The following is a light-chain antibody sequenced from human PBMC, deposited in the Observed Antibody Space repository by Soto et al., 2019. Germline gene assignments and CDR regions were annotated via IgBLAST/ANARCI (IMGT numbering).Light chain of an antibody. CDR1: SSDVGAYNF. J-gene: IGLJ1*01. V-gene: IGLV2-11*01. CDR3: CSYAGSYIFV. CDR2: DVS. Sequence: QSVLTQPASVSGSPGLSITISCTGTSSDVGAYNFVSWYRQHPGKAPKLMISDVSKRPSGVPDRFSGSKSDNTASLTISGLQAEDEGDYYCCSYAGSYIFVFGTGTKVTVL.